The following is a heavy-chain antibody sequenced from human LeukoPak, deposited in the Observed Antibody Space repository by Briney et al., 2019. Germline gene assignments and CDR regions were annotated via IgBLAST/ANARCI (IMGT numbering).Heavy chain of an antibody. CDR2: IYYSGST. CDR3: ARGLFGYCSGGSCYWYYYYYMDV. J-gene: IGHJ6*03. CDR1: GGSISSSSYY. V-gene: IGHV4-39*01. D-gene: IGHD2-15*01. Sequence: KPSETLSLTCTVSGGSISSSSYYWGWIRQPPGKGLEWIGSIYYSGSTYYNPSLKSRVTISVDTSKNQFSLKLSSVTAADTAVYYCARGLFGYCSGGSCYWYYYYYMDVWGKGTTVTVSS.